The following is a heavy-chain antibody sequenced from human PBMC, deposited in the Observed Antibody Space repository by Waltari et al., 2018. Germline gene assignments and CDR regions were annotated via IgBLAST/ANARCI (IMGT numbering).Heavy chain of an antibody. CDR2: MNPNSGNT. J-gene: IGHJ3*02. CDR1: GYTFTSYD. V-gene: IGHV1-8*01. Sequence: QVQLVQSGAEVKKPGASVKVSCKASGYTFTSYDINWVRQATGQGLEWMGWMNPNSGNTGYAQKFQGRVTMTRNTSISTAYMELSSLRSEDTAVYYCARGANYDFWSGYPGAFDIWGQGTMVTVSS. CDR3: ARGANYDFWSGYPGAFDI. D-gene: IGHD3-3*01.